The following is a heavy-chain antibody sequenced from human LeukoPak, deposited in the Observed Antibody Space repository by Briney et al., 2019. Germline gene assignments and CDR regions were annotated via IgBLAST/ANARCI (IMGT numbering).Heavy chain of an antibody. J-gene: IGHJ4*02. V-gene: IGHV1-24*01. CDR3: AIGYCSSTSCPGFDY. Sequence: ASVKVSCKVSGYTLTELSMHWVRQAPGKGLEWMGGFDPEDGETIYAQKFQGRVTMTKDTSTDTAYMELSSLGSEDTAVYYCAIGYCSSTSCPGFDYWGQGTLVTVSS. CDR1: GYTLTELS. D-gene: IGHD2-2*01. CDR2: FDPEDGET.